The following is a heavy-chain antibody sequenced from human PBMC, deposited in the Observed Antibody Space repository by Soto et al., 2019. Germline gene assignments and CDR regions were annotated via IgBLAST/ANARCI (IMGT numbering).Heavy chain of an antibody. Sequence: GGSLRLSCTASGFTFGDYAMSWFRQAPGKGLEWVGFIRSKAYGGTTEYAASVKGRFTISRDDSKSIAYLQMNSLKTEDTAVYYCTRDPSYPNYDFWSGMNDAFDIWGQGTMVTVSS. CDR2: IRSKAYGGTT. V-gene: IGHV3-49*03. CDR1: GFTFGDYA. CDR3: TRDPSYPNYDFWSGMNDAFDI. D-gene: IGHD3-3*01. J-gene: IGHJ3*02.